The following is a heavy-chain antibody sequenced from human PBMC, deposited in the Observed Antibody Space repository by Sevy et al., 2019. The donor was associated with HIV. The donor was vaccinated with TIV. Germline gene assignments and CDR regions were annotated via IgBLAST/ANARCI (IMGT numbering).Heavy chain of an antibody. J-gene: IGHJ6*02. CDR2: INGKGRST. CDR3: AKTINSGGGAVPAANYYYYGMDV. Sequence: GGSLRLSCAASEFIFSDYAMNWVRQTPGKGLEWVSSINGKGRSTHYADSVEGRFTISRDNSKNTLYLKMNSLRAEETAVYYCAKTINSGGGAVPAANYYYYGMDVWGQGTTVTVSS. V-gene: IGHV3-23*01. CDR1: EFIFSDYA. D-gene: IGHD2-2*01.